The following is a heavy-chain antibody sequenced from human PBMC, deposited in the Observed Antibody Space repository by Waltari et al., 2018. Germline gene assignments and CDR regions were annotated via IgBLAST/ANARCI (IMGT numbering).Heavy chain of an antibody. V-gene: IGHV3-74*01. CDR1: GFTFNKYW. Sequence: EEQLVESGGGLIQPGESLRVSCAVSGFTFNKYWMNWVRQSPGRGLVWVARRNSGGRDTSNADLENGRFTISRDNAKNTVYLQMKSLRAEDTGVDFCARVARKTYSSPVPGREYYYGMDVWGLGTTVTVSS. CDR2: RNSGGRDT. CDR3: ARVARKTYSSPVPGREYYYGMDV. J-gene: IGHJ6*02. D-gene: IGHD3-22*01.